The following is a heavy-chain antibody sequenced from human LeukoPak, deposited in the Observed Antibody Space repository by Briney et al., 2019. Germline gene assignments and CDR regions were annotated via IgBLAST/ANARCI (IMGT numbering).Heavy chain of an antibody. CDR2: IRSRSAGGTT. J-gene: IGHJ4*02. CDR3: STGGGTHDY. V-gene: IGHV3-15*01. CDR1: GFTFNNAW. Sequence: GGSLRLSCVGSGFTFNNAWMSWVRQAPGKGLEWVGRIRSRSAGGTTDYGAPVKGRFTISRDESKNTLYLQMNSLKTEDTAVYYCSTGGGTHDYWGQGTLVTVSS. D-gene: IGHD2-15*01.